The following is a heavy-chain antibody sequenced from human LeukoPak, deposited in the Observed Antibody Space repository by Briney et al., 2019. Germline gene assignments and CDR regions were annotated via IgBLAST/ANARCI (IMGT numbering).Heavy chain of an antibody. CDR2: IGLNGYPL. CDR1: GFPFSVYY. Sequence: GGSLRLSCAVSGFPFSVYYMSWIRQAPGKGLERISYIGLNGYPLDYADSVKGRFTISRDNANDLLYLDMSSLRAEDTAVYYCARKDFSSGSFNYWGQGSLVTVSS. V-gene: IGHV3-11*04. CDR3: ARKDFSSGSFNY. J-gene: IGHJ4*02. D-gene: IGHD3-22*01.